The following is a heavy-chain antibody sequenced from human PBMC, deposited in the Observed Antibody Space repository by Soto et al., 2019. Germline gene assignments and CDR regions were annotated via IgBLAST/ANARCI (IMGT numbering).Heavy chain of an antibody. CDR2: ISGSGGST. CDR3: AKYVLLWFGELSGFDY. V-gene: IGHV3-23*01. Sequence: PGGSLRLSCTGSGFTFSSYAMGWVRQAPGTGLEWVSAISGSGGSTYYADSVKGRFTISRDNSKNTLYLQMNSLRAEDTAVYYCAKYVLLWFGELSGFDYWGQGTLVTVSS. J-gene: IGHJ4*02. CDR1: GFTFSSYA. D-gene: IGHD3-10*01.